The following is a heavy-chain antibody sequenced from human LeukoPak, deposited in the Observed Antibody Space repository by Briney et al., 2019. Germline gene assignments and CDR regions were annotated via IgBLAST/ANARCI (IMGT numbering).Heavy chain of an antibody. Sequence: SETLSLTCTVAGGSTSSSSYYWGWIRQPPGKGLEWIGSIYYSGSTYYNPSLKSRVTISVDTSNNQFSLKLSSLTAADTAVYYCARATVTPFDYWGQGTLVTVSS. J-gene: IGHJ4*02. V-gene: IGHV4-39*07. CDR2: IYYSGST. D-gene: IGHD4-17*01. CDR3: ARATVTPFDY. CDR1: GGSTSSSSYY.